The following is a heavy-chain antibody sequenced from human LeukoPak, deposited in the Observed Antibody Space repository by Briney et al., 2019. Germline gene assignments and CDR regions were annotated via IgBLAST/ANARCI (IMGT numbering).Heavy chain of an antibody. V-gene: IGHV3-23*01. CDR3: AKVIDYDILTGYYGSFDY. D-gene: IGHD3-9*01. CDR1: GFTFSSYA. Sequence: GALRLSCAASGFTFSSYAMSWVRQAPGKGLEWVSAISGSGGSTYYADSVKDRFTISRDNSKNTLYLQMNSLRAEDTAVYYCAKVIDYDILTGYYGSFDYWGQGTLVTVSS. CDR2: ISGSGGST. J-gene: IGHJ4*02.